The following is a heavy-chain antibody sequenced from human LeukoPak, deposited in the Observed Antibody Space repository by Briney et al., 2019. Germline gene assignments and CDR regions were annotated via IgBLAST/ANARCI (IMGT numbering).Heavy chain of an antibody. CDR2: INHSGST. V-gene: IGHV4-34*01. CDR3: ARASGGGITYYYDSSGSITH. D-gene: IGHD3-22*01. Sequence: SETLSLTCAVYGGSFSGYYWSWIRQPPGKGLEWIGEINHSGSTNYNPSLKSRVTISVDTSKNQFSLKLSSVTAADTAVYYCARASGGGITYYYDSSGSITHWGQGTLVTVSS. CDR1: GGSFSGYY. J-gene: IGHJ4*02.